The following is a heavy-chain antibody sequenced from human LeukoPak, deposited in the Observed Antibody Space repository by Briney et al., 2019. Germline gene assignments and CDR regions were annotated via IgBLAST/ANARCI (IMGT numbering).Heavy chain of an antibody. V-gene: IGHV1-46*01. CDR2: INPSGGST. D-gene: IGHD3-16*01. CDR3: ARDQSQGDFIDY. CDR1: GYTLTSYY. Sequence: ASVKVSCKASGYTLTSYYMHWVRQAPGQGLEWMGIINPSGGSTSYAQKFQGRVTMTRDMSTSTVYMELSSLRSEDTAVYYCARDQSQGDFIDYWGQGTLVTVSS. J-gene: IGHJ4*02.